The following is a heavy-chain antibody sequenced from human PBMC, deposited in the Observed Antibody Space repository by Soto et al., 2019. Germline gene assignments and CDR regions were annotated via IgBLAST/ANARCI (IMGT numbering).Heavy chain of an antibody. CDR1: GYTFTSYG. V-gene: IGHV1-18*04. CDR2: ISAYNGNT. Sequence: ASLKVSCKASGYTFTSYGISWVRQAPGQGLEWMGWISAYNGNTNYAQKLQGRVTMTTDTSTSTAYMELRSLRSDDTAVYYCARGVLRAARSKYYYYGMDVWGQGTTVTVSS. CDR3: ARGVLRAARSKYYYYGMDV. J-gene: IGHJ6*02. D-gene: IGHD6-6*01.